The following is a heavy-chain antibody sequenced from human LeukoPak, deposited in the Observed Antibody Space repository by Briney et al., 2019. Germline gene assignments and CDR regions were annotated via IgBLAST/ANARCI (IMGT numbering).Heavy chain of an antibody. J-gene: IGHJ4*02. CDR3: ARDRSRNYSCDY. D-gene: IGHD2-2*01. CDR2: ISYDGTNK. V-gene: IGHV3-30-3*01. CDR1: GLTFSNYA. Sequence: GGSLRLSRAVSGLTFSNYAMNWVRQAPGKGLDWVSDISYDGTNKYYADSVKGRFTISRDHSKNTLYLQMSSLRTEDTAVYYCARDRSRNYSCDYWGQGTLVSVSS.